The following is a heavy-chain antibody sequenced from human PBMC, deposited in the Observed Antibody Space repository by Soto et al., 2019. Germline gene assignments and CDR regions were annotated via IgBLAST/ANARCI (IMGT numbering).Heavy chain of an antibody. Sequence: GGSLRLSCTASGFTFSSYGMHWVRQAPGKGLEWVSAISGSGDSTYYADSVKGRFTISGDSSKNTLYLQMNSLRAEDTAVYYCAKTKDIVLVPAAMLVDYWGQGTLVTVSS. CDR2: ISGSGDST. CDR1: GFTFSSYG. V-gene: IGHV3-23*01. CDR3: AKTKDIVLVPAAMLVDY. D-gene: IGHD2-2*01. J-gene: IGHJ4*02.